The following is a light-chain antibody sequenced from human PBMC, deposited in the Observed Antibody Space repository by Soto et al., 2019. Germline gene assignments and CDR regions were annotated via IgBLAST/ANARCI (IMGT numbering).Light chain of an antibody. CDR3: QQYNNRPS. CDR1: QSVRSN. V-gene: IGKV3-15*01. J-gene: IGKJ5*01. Sequence: EILMTQSPATLSLSPGERATLSCRASQSVRSNLAWYKQKPRQAPXXLIYGASTRATGIPARFSGSASGTEFTLTISRLKSEDFAVYYCQQYNNRPSFGQGTRLEIK. CDR2: GAS.